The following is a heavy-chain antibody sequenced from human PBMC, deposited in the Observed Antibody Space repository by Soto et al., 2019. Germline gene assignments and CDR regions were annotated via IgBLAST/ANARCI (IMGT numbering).Heavy chain of an antibody. CDR2: MSPDSGHT. CDR3: ARGTGGDSDYYMDV. J-gene: IGHJ6*03. CDR1: GYTFTSYD. D-gene: IGHD2-15*01. Sequence: QVQLVQSGAEVKMPGASVKVSCKASGYTFTSYDINWVRQATGQGLEWMGWMSPDSGHTGYAQKFQGSVTVTRNTSISTAYMELRSLRSEDTAVYYCARGTGGDSDYYMDVWGKGTTVIVAS. V-gene: IGHV1-8*01.